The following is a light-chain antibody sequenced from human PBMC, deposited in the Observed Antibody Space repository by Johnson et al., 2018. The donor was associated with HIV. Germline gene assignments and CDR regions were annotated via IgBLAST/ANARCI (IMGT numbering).Light chain of an antibody. CDR1: SSNIANNY. V-gene: IGLV1-51*01. Sequence: QSVLTQSPSVSAAPGQKVTISCSGSSSNIANNYVSWYQQLPGTAPKLLIYDNNKRPSGIPDRFSGPKSGTSATLGITGLQTGDEADYYCGTWDTSLSAYVFGTGTKVTVL. CDR2: DNN. J-gene: IGLJ1*01. CDR3: GTWDTSLSAYV.